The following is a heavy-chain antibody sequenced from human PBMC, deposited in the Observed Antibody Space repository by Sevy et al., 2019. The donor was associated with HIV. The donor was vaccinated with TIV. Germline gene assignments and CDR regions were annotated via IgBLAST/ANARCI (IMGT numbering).Heavy chain of an antibody. CDR3: AREGHEYGDYVWFDP. D-gene: IGHD4-17*01. J-gene: IGHJ5*02. V-gene: IGHV1-3*01. CDR2: INAGNGNT. CDR1: GYTFTSYA. Sequence: ASVKVSCKASGYTFTSYAMHWVRQAPGQRLEWMGWINAGNGNTKYSQKSQGKVTITRVTSASTAYMELSSLRSEDTAVYYCAREGHEYGDYVWFDPWGQGTLVTVSS.